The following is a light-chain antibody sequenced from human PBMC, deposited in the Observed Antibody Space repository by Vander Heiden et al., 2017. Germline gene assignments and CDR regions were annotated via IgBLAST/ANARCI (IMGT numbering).Light chain of an antibody. V-gene: IGLV3-1*01. CDR2: PDT. CDR1: KLAAQY. J-gene: IGLJ2*01. CDR3: QAWDSSTVV. Sequence: SSELTQPPSVSVSPGQPASISCSGAKLAAQYACRYQQKPGQSPVLVIYPDTQRPSVIPERFSGLNSGNTGTLMISGTQARDEADYDCQAWDSSTVVFGGGTKLTVL.